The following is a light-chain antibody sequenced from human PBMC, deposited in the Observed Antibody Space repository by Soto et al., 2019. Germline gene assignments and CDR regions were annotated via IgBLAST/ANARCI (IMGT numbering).Light chain of an antibody. V-gene: IGKV3-20*01. CDR2: GAS. J-gene: IGKJ5*01. CDR3: QQYDSSPPIT. CDR1: QSVSSSY. Sequence: EIGLTQSPGTLSLSPGERATLSCRASQSVSSSYLAWYQQKPGQAPRLLIYGASSRATGIPDRFSGSGSGTTFTTTISRLEPEEFAVYYCQQYDSSPPITFGQGTRLEIK.